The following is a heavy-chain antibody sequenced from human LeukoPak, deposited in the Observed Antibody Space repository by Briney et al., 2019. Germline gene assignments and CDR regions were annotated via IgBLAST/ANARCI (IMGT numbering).Heavy chain of an antibody. CDR1: GFTFSSYS. CDR2: ISSSSSYI. J-gene: IGHJ6*02. V-gene: IGHV3-21*01. Sequence: PGGSLRLSCAASGFTFSSYSMNWVRQAPGKGLEWVSSISSSSSYIYYADSVKGRFTISRDNAKNSLYLQVNSLRAEDTAVYYCARDIRFLEWLPDQYYGMDVWGQGTTVTVSS. CDR3: ARDIRFLEWLPDQYYGMDV. D-gene: IGHD3-3*01.